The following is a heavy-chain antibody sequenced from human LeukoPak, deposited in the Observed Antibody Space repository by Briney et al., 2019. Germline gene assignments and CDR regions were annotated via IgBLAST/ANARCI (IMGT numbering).Heavy chain of an antibody. CDR1: GFTFSSYG. Sequence: PGGSLRLSCAASGFTFSSYGMHWVRQAPGKGLEWVAVIWYDGSNKYYADSVKGRFTISRDNSKNTLYLQMNSLRAEDTAVYYCARSSDPHSPWGYFQHWGQGTLVTVSS. CDR3: ARSSDPHSPWGYFQH. J-gene: IGHJ1*01. D-gene: IGHD6-19*01. CDR2: IWYDGSNK. V-gene: IGHV3-33*01.